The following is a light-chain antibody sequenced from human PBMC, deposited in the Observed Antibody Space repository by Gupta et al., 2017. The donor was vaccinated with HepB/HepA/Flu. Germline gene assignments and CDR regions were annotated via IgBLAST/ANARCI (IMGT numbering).Light chain of an antibody. J-gene: IGKJ5*01. CDR2: GAS. V-gene: IGKV3-15*01. CDR1: QSVSSN. Sequence: EVVMTQSPATLSVSPGERATLSGRASQSVSSNLAWYQQKPGQTPRLLIYGASTRATGIPRFSGSGSGTEFTLTISSLQSEDIAVYYCQQYNNWAITFGQGTRLEIK. CDR3: QQYNNWAIT.